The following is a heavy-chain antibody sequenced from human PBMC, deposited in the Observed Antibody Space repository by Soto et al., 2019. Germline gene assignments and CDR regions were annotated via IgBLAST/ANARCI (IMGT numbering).Heavy chain of an antibody. CDR1: GDSISSSVW. J-gene: IGHJ4*02. V-gene: IGHV4-4*02. CDR2: VFHTGNT. D-gene: IGHD7-27*01. Sequence: QVQMQESGPGLVKPSGTLSLTCAVSGDSISSSVWWTWVRQPPGKGLEWIGEVFHTGNTNYNPSLKSRVTMSVDKSTNEFSLKVTSETAADTAIYYCARKAWVRFDYWGQGALVTVSS. CDR3: ARKAWVRFDY.